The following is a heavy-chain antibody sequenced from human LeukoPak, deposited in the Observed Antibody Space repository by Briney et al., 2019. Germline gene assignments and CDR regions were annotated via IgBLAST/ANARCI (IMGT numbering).Heavy chain of an antibody. V-gene: IGHV1-2*02. D-gene: IGHD3-10*01. CDR3: ASTSMVRGVIPNSFDY. J-gene: IGHJ4*02. Sequence: ASVKVSCKASGYTFTGYYMHWVRQAPGQGLEWMGWINPNRGGTNYAQKFQGRVTMTRDTSISTAYMELSRLRSDDTAVYYCASTSMVRGVIPNSFDYWGQGTLVTVSS. CDR2: INPNRGGT. CDR1: GYTFTGYY.